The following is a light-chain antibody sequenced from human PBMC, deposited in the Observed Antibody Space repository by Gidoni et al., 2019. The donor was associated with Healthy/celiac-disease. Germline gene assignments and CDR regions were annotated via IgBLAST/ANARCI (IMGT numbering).Light chain of an antibody. CDR2: GAS. Sequence: IVLTQSPGTLSLSPGERATLSCRASQSVSSSYLDGYQQTPGQAPRLLIYGASSRATGIPDRVSGRGYGTDLTRTISRLEPEDFAVYYCQQYGSSPSFGGGTKVEIK. J-gene: IGKJ4*01. CDR1: QSVSSSY. V-gene: IGKV3-20*01. CDR3: QQYGSSPS.